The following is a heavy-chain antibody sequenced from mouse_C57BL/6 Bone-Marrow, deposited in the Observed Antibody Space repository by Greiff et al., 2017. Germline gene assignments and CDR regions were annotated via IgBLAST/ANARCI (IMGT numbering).Heavy chain of an antibody. Sequence: LQESGAELVKPGASVKISCKASGYAFSSYWMNWVKQRPGKGLEWIGQIYPGDGDTTYNGKFKGKATLTADKSSSTAYMQLSSLTSEDSAVYFCARSGRFYYYAMDYWGQGTSVTVSS. CDR3: ARSGRFYYYAMDY. D-gene: IGHD3-1*01. CDR2: IYPGDGDT. V-gene: IGHV1-80*01. J-gene: IGHJ4*01. CDR1: GYAFSSYW.